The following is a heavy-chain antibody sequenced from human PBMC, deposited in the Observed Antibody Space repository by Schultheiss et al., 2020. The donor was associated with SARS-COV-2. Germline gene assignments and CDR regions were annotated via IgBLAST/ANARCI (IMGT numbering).Heavy chain of an antibody. J-gene: IGHJ3*02. D-gene: IGHD1-26*01. CDR2: VNHSGST. CDR1: GGSFSGYY. Sequence: SETLSLTCAVYGGSFSGYYWSWIRQPPGKGLEWIGEVNHSGSTNYNPSLKSRVTISVDTSRNQFSLKLSSVNAADTAVYYCAASWEDAFDIWGQGTMVTVSS. V-gene: IGHV4-34*01. CDR3: AASWEDAFDI.